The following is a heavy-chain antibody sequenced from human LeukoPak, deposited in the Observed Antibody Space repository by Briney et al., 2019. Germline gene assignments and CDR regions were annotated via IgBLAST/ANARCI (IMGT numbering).Heavy chain of an antibody. J-gene: IGHJ6*03. CDR1: GYTFTSYD. CDR3: ARGLKWELLRGYYTDV. D-gene: IGHD1-26*01. CDR2: MNPNSGNT. Sequence: ASVKVSCKASGYTFTSYDINWVRQATGQGLEWMGWMNPNSGNTGYAQKFQGRVTITRNTSISTAYMELSSLRSEDTAVYYCARGLKWELLRGYYTDVWGKGTTVTVSS. V-gene: IGHV1-8*03.